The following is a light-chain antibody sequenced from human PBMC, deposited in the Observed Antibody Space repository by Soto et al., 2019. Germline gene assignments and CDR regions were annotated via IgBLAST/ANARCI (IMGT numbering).Light chain of an antibody. CDR3: QQLNGYGFT. V-gene: IGKV1-9*01. J-gene: IGKJ3*01. CDR2: AAS. CDR1: QGISSY. Sequence: DIQLTQSPSFLSASVGDRVTITCRASQGISSYLAWYQQKPGKAPKLLIYAASTLQTGVPSRFSGSGSGTEFTLTISSLQPEDFATYYCQQLNGYGFTFGPGTKVDIK.